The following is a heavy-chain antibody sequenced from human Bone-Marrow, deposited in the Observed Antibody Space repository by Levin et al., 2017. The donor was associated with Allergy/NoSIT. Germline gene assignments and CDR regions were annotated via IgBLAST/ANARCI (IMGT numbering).Heavy chain of an antibody. CDR1: GGSVSSNSYY. CDR3: AREEGIAVAGGFYYYGTDV. D-gene: IGHD6-19*01. V-gene: IGHV4-39*07. J-gene: IGHJ6*02. Sequence: SETLSLTCSVSGGSVSSNSYYWGWIRQSPGKGLQWLGNVYYNGSTHYNPSFKSRISISVDTSTDQFSLKLTSVTAADTAVYYCAREEGIAVAGGFYYYGTDVWGQGTTVTVSS. CDR2: VYYNGST.